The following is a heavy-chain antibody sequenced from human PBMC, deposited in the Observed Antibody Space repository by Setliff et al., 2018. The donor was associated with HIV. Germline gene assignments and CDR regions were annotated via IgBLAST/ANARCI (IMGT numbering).Heavy chain of an antibody. J-gene: IGHJ5*02. CDR1: GGSFSGYY. Sequence: SETLSLTCAVYGGSFSGYYWSWIRQPPGKGLEWIGEINHSGSTNYNPSLKSRVTISVDTSKNQFSLKLSSVTAADTAMYYCARGGAHYYGSGSYYNWFDPWGQGTLVTVSS. D-gene: IGHD3-10*01. CDR2: INHSGST. V-gene: IGHV4-34*01. CDR3: ARGGAHYYGSGSYYNWFDP.